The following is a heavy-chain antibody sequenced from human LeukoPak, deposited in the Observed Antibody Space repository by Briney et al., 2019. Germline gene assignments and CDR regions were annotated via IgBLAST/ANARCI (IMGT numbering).Heavy chain of an antibody. Sequence: GGSLRLSCAAPGFTFDDYAMHWVRQAPGKGLEWVSLISGDGGSTYYADSVKGRFTISRDNSKNSLYLQMNSLRTEDTALYYCAKDLESGWYSSHYYGMDVWGQGATVTVSS. CDR2: ISGDGGST. CDR3: AKDLESGWYSSHYYGMDV. CDR1: GFTFDDYA. J-gene: IGHJ6*02. D-gene: IGHD6-19*01. V-gene: IGHV3-43*02.